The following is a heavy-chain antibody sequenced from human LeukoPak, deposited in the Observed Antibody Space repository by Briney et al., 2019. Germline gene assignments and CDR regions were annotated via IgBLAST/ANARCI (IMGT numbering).Heavy chain of an antibody. CDR1: GYTFTSYD. D-gene: IGHD5-18*01. CDR2: MNPNSGNT. J-gene: IGHJ5*02. CDR3: ASRVYSYGYIGFDP. Sequence: ASVKVSCKASGYTFTSYDINWVRQATGQGLEWMGWMNPNSGNTGYAQKSQGRVTMTRNTSISTAYMELSSLRSEDTAVYYCASRVYSYGYIGFDPWGQGTLVTVSS. V-gene: IGHV1-8*01.